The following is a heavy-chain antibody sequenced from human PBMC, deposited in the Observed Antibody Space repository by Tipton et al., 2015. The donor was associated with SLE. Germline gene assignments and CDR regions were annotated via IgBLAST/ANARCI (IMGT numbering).Heavy chain of an antibody. V-gene: IGHV4-39*07. D-gene: IGHD3-16*01. CDR2: IYHSGTT. CDR3: ARVQAYEGFDP. Sequence: TLSLTCSVSGGSISSSDYYWGWIRQPPGKGLEWIGSIYHSGTTHSNPSLRSRVTISVDTSKNQFSLKLSSVTAADTAVYYCARVQAYEGFDPWGQGTLVTVSS. J-gene: IGHJ5*02. CDR1: GGSISSSDYY.